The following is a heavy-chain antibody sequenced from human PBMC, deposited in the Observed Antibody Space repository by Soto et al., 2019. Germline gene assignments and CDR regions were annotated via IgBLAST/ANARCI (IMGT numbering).Heavy chain of an antibody. J-gene: IGHJ5*02. CDR1: GGSISSGGYY. D-gene: IGHD3-22*01. V-gene: IGHV4-31*03. CDR3: ARDFQAYYYDSSGEGWFDP. Sequence: QVQLQESGPGLVKPSQTLSLTCTVSGGSISSGGYYWSWIRQHPGKGLEWIGYIYYSGSTYYNPCLKSRVTISVDTSKNQFSLKLSSVTAADTAVYYCARDFQAYYYDSSGEGWFDPWGQGTLVTVSS. CDR2: IYYSGST.